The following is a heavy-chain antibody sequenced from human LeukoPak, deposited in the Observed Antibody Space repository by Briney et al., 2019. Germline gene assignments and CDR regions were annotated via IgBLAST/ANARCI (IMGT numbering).Heavy chain of an antibody. CDR2: MNPNSGNT. CDR3: ARVGQQLEVDY. J-gene: IGHJ4*02. Sequence: GASVKVSCKASGYTFTGYYMHWVRQAPGQGLEWMGWMNPNSGNTGYAQKFQGRVTMTRNTSISTAYMELSSLRSEDTAVYYCARVGQQLEVDYWGQGTLVTVSS. V-gene: IGHV1-8*02. CDR1: GYTFTGYY. D-gene: IGHD6-13*01.